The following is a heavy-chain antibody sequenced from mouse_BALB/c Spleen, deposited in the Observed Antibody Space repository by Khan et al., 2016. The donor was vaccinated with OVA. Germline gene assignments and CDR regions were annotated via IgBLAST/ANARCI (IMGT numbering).Heavy chain of an antibody. D-gene: IGHD2-3*01. Sequence: QVQLQQPGPELVKPGASVKMSCKASGYTFTYYVITWVKQRIGQGLEWIGEIYPGSDNAYYNERFKGKATLTADKSSNTTYMQFSSLTTEDSAVYFWSRGDGYYVYFDYWGQGTTLTVSS. CDR1: GYTFTYYV. J-gene: IGHJ2*01. CDR2: IYPGSDNA. CDR3: SRGDGYYVYFDY. V-gene: IGHV1-81*01.